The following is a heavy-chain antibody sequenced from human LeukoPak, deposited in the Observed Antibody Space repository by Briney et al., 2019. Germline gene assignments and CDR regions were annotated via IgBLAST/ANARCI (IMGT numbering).Heavy chain of an antibody. J-gene: IGHJ5*02. D-gene: IGHD3-10*01. Sequence: SETLSLTCTVSGGSISSYYWSWIRQPPGKGLEWIGYIYYSGSTYYNPSLKSRVTISVDTSKNQFSLKLGSVTAADTAVYYCARVGKSGSPREKRWFDPWGQGTLVTVSS. V-gene: IGHV4-59*08. CDR3: ARVGKSGSPREKRWFDP. CDR1: GGSISSYY. CDR2: IYYSGST.